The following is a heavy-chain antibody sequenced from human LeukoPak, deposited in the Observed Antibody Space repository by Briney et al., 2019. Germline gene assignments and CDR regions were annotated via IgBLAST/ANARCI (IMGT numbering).Heavy chain of an antibody. J-gene: IGHJ4*02. CDR1: GFTFSSYS. D-gene: IGHD2-2*03. CDR3: ARGLDIVVVVPSASFGY. V-gene: IGHV3-21*01. Sequence: GGSLRLSCAASGFTFSSYSMNWVRQAPGKGLEWVSSISSSSSYIYYADSVKGRFTISRDNAKNSLYLQMNSLRAEDTAAYYCARGLDIVVVVPSASFGYWGQGTLVTVSS. CDR2: ISSSSSYI.